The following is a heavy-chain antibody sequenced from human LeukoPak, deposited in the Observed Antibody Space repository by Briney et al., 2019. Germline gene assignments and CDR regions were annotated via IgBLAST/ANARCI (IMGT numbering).Heavy chain of an antibody. V-gene: IGHV3-7*03. J-gene: IGHJ4*02. CDR2: IKQDGSKK. CDR1: GFPFSSYW. CDR3: ATSYDMGWLIGY. Sequence: GGSLRLSCVASGFPFSSYWMTWVRQAPGKGLEWVANIKQDGSKKSYVASVKGRFTISRDNGKSSLYLQMNSLRAEDTALYYCATSYDMGWLIGYWGQGTLVTVSS. D-gene: IGHD3/OR15-3a*01.